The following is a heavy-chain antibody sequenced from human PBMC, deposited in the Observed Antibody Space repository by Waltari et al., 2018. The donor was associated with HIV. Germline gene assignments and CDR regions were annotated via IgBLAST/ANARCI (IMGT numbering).Heavy chain of an antibody. CDR1: GYTFTSNG. J-gene: IGHJ4*02. CDR3: AVGMGTAANPGGFFDY. V-gene: IGHV1-18*01. D-gene: IGHD3-16*01. Sequence: QVQLVQSGAEVKKPGASVKVSCTASGYTFTSNGISWVRQARGQGLEWMGWISAYTGNPNDAQNLQDRFTMTTATSTSTAYMELRSLISDDAAVYYCAVGMGTAANPGGFFDYWGQGPLVTVSS. CDR2: ISAYTGNP.